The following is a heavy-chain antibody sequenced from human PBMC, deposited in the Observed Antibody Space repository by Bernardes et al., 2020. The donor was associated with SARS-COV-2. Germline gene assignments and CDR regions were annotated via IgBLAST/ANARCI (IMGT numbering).Heavy chain of an antibody. CDR1: GGSISSSSYY. J-gene: IGHJ6*02. V-gene: IGHV4-39*01. D-gene: IGHD2-8*01. CDR2: IYYGGRT. CDR3: ARHGKYCTNGVCQTYYYYALDV. Sequence: SETLSLTCTVSGGSISSSSYYWGWIRQPPGKGLEWIGNIYYGGRTSYNSSLKSRVTISIDTSKNQFSLRLSSVTAADTAIYYCARHGKYCTNGVCQTYYYYALDVWGQGTTVTVSS.